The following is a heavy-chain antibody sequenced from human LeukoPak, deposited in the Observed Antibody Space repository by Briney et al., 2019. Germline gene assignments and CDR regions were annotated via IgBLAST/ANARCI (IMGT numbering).Heavy chain of an antibody. V-gene: IGHV3-33*01. CDR3: ARDRYYGSGRGFDY. D-gene: IGHD3-10*01. CDR2: IWYDGSNK. J-gene: IGHJ4*02. CDR1: GFTFSSYG. Sequence: PGGSLRLSCAASGFTFSSYGMHWVRQAPGKGLEWVAVIWYDGSNKYYADSVKGRFTISRDNSKSTLYLQMNSLRAEDTAVYYCARDRYYGSGRGFDYWGQGTLVTVSS.